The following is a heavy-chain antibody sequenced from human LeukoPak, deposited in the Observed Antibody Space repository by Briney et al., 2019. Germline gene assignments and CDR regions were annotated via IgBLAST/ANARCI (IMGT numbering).Heavy chain of an antibody. CDR2: ITGSGGKT. CDR3: ARDLGDYVGYDAFDI. J-gene: IGHJ3*02. V-gene: IGHV3-11*04. D-gene: IGHD4-17*01. Sequence: GGYLRLSCAASEFTFSDYYMSWIRQAPGRGLEWLSCITGSGGKTYYADSVKGRFTISRDNANKLLFLHMNSLRAEDTAVYYCARDLGDYVGYDAFDIWGQGTMVTVSS. CDR1: EFTFSDYY.